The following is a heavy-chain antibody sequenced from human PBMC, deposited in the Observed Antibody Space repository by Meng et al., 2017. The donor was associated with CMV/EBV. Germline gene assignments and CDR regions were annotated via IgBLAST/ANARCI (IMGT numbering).Heavy chain of an antibody. V-gene: IGHV4-61*01. CDR3: ARLSAAADLYFQH. Sequence: GSLRLSCTVSGGSVSSGSYYWSWIRQPPGKGLEWIGYIYYSGSTNYNPSLKSRVTISVDTSKNQFSLKLSSVTAADTAVYYCARLSAAADLYFQHWGQGTLVTVSS. CDR2: IYYSGST. CDR1: GGSVSSGSYY. D-gene: IGHD6-13*01. J-gene: IGHJ1*01.